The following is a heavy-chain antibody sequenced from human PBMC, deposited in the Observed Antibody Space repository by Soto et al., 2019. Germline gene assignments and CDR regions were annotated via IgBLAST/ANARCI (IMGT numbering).Heavy chain of an antibody. D-gene: IGHD6-6*01. J-gene: IGHJ6*02. CDR2: IYYSGST. CDR3: ARTDSEYSSPGYYYYGMDV. V-gene: IGHV4-39*01. Sequence: SETLSLTCTVSGGSISRSSYYWGWVRQPPGKGLEWIGSIYYSGSTYYNPSLKSRVTISVDTSKNQFSLKLSSVTAADTAVYYCARTDSEYSSPGYYYYGMDVWGQGTTVTVSS. CDR1: GGSISRSSYY.